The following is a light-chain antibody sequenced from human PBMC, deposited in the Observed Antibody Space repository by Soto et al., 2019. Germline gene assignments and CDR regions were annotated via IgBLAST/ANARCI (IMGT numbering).Light chain of an antibody. Sequence: DIQMTQSPSTLSASVGDTVTITCRASQTISGWLALYQQRPGKAPNLLIFDASTLESGVPSRFSGSGSGTTFTLTISSLQSDDFATYYCLQYNGYYRTFGHGTKVDIK. CDR1: QTISGW. CDR3: LQYNGYYRT. CDR2: DAS. J-gene: IGKJ1*01. V-gene: IGKV1-5*01.